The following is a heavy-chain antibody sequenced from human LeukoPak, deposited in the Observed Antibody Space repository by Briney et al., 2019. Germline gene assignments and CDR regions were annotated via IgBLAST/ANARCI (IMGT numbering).Heavy chain of an antibody. CDR1: GGSISSYY. D-gene: IGHD3-3*01. CDR2: IYYSGST. J-gene: IGHJ5*02. Sequence: SETLSLTCTVSGGSISSYYWSWIRQPPGKGLEWIGYIYYSGSTNYNPSLKSRVTISVDRSKNQFSLKLRSVTAADTAVYYCARGVDHYDFWTGKNWFDPWGQGTLVTVSS. CDR3: ARGVDHYDFWTGKNWFDP. V-gene: IGHV4-59*12.